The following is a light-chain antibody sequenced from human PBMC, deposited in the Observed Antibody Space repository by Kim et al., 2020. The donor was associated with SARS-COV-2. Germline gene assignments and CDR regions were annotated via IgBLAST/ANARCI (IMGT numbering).Light chain of an antibody. J-gene: IGKJ2*01. CDR2: WGS. CDR3: MQVLQTPLYT. V-gene: IGKV2-28*01. Sequence: PAPTPCRCHQSFLSSTGHTYLDSYLWKPGQSPQFLLYWGSNRAAEVAYRFIGSGSVTDCTLNISRVQAEDVGVYYCMQVLQTPLYTFGQGTKLEI. CDR1: QSFLSSTGHTY.